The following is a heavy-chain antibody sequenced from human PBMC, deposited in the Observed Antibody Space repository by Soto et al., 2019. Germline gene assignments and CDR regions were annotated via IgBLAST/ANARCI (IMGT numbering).Heavy chain of an antibody. CDR3: AENSFDY. CDR2: IAYDGSKK. CDR1: GFTFSSYG. Sequence: GGSLRLSCAASGFTFSSYGMHWVRQAPGKGLEWVAVIAYDGSKKYYADSVKGRFTISRDNSKNTLYLQMNSLRAEDTAVYYCAENSFDYWGQGTLVTVSS. J-gene: IGHJ4*02. V-gene: IGHV3-30*18.